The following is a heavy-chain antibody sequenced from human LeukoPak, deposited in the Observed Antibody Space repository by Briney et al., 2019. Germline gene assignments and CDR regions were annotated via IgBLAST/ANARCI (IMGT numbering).Heavy chain of an antibody. D-gene: IGHD1-26*01. CDR3: AKDHPYSGSFYDAFDI. J-gene: IGHJ3*02. Sequence: GGSLRLSCAASGFTFSSYAMSWVRQAPGKGLEWVSAISGSGGSTYYADSVKGRFTISRDNSKNTLYLQMNSLRAEDTAVYYCAKDHPYSGSFYDAFDIWGLGTMVTVSS. V-gene: IGHV3-23*01. CDR1: GFTFSSYA. CDR2: ISGSGGST.